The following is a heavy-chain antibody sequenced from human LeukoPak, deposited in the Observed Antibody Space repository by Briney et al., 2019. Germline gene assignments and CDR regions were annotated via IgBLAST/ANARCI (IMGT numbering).Heavy chain of an antibody. CDR2: IYYSGST. V-gene: IGHV4-39*01. CDR3: ARGLTGPTPWGY. CDR1: GGSISSSSYY. Sequence: SETLSLTCTVSGGSISSSSYYWGWIRQPPGKGLEWIGSIYYSGSTYYNPSLKSRVTISVDTSKNQFSLKLSSVTAADTAVYYCARGLTGPTPWGYWGQGTLVTVSS. D-gene: IGHD1/OR15-1a*01. J-gene: IGHJ4*02.